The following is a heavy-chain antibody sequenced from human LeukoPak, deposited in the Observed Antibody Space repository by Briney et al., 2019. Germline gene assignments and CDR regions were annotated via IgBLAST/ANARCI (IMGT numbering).Heavy chain of an antibody. Sequence: GASVKVSCKASGYTFTGYYMHWVRQAPGQGLEWMGWINPNSGGTNYAQKFQGRVTMTRDTSISTAYMELSRLRSDDTAVYYCARWTPGSYYYYCMDVWGKGTTVTISS. J-gene: IGHJ6*03. V-gene: IGHV1-2*02. CDR3: ARWTPGSYYYYCMDV. D-gene: IGHD3/OR15-3a*01. CDR1: GYTFTGYY. CDR2: INPNSGGT.